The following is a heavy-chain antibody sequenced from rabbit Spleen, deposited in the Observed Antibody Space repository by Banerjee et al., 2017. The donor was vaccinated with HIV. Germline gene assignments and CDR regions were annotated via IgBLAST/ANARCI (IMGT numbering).Heavy chain of an antibody. D-gene: IGHD8-1*01. V-gene: IGHV1S40*01. CDR1: GFSFSSSDY. J-gene: IGHJ6*01. Sequence: QFLVESGGGLVQPEGSLTLTCKASGFSFSSSDYMCWVRQAPGKGLEWIACIYPGSRGATYYATWAKGRFTISKTSSTTVTLQMTSLTAADTATYFCARDTGSSFSSYGMDLWGPGTLVTVS. CDR2: IYPGSRGAT. CDR3: ARDTGSSFSSYGMDL.